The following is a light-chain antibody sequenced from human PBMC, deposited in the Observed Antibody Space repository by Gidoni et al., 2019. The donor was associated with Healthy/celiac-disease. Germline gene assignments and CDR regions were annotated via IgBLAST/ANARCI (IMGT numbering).Light chain of an antibody. CDR1: QSVSSY. CDR2: DAS. Sequence: IVLTQSPATLSLSPGERATLSCRASQSVSSYLAWYQQKPGQAPRLLIYDASNRATGIPARFSGSGSGTDFTLTISSLDPEDFAVYYCQQRSNSFTFGPXTKVDIK. V-gene: IGKV3-11*01. CDR3: QQRSNSFT. J-gene: IGKJ3*01.